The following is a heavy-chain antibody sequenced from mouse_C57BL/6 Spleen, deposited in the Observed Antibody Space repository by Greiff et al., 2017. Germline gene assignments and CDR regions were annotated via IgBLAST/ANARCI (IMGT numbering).Heavy chain of an antibody. CDR3: TTRFYDTPFAY. Sequence: EVQLQQSGAELVRPGASVKLSCTASGFNIKDDYMHWVKQRPEQGLEWIGWIDPENGDTEYASKFQGKATITADTSSNTAYLQLSSLTSEDTAVYYCTTRFYDTPFAYWGPGTLVTVSA. V-gene: IGHV14-4*01. CDR2: IDPENGDT. D-gene: IGHD2-3*01. J-gene: IGHJ3*01. CDR1: GFNIKDDY.